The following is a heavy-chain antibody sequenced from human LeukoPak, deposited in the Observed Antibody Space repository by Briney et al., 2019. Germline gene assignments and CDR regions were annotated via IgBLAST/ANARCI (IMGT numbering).Heavy chain of an antibody. CDR2: INHSGST. Sequence: SETLSLTCAVYVGSFSGYYWSWIRQPPGEGLEWIGEINHSGSTDYNPSLKSRVTISVDTSKNQFSLKLSSVTAADTAVYYCARGDTVGYYFDYWGQGTLVTVSS. J-gene: IGHJ4*02. CDR1: VGSFSGYY. CDR3: ARGDTVGYYFDY. D-gene: IGHD5-12*01. V-gene: IGHV4-34*01.